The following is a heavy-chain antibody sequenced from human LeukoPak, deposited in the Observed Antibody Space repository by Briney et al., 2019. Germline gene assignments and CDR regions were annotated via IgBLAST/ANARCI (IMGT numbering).Heavy chain of an antibody. D-gene: IGHD3-3*01. Sequence: ASVKVSCKASGYTFTSYYMHWVRQAPGQGLEWMGIINPSGGSTSYAQKFQGRVTMTRDTSTSTVYMELSRLRSDDTAVYYCARVITIFGVVISGGVCWGQGTLVTVSS. CDR1: GYTFTSYY. CDR2: INPSGGST. CDR3: ARVITIFGVVISGGVC. V-gene: IGHV1-46*01. J-gene: IGHJ4*02.